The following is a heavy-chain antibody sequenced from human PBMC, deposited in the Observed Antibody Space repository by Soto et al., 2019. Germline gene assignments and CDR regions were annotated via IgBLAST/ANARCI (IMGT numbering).Heavy chain of an antibody. J-gene: IGHJ3*02. CDR3: ATRYCSGGSCYSPDAFDI. D-gene: IGHD2-15*01. CDR2: IYYSGST. CDR1: GGSISSYC. Sequence: SETLSLTCTVSGGSISSYCWSWIRQPPGKGLEWIGYIYYSGSTNYNPSLKSRVTISVDTSKNQFSLKLSSVTAADTAVYYCATRYCSGGSCYSPDAFDIWGQGTMVTVSS. V-gene: IGHV4-59*01.